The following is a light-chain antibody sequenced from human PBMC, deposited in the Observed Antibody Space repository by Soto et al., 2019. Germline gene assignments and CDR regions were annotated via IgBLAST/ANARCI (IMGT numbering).Light chain of an antibody. V-gene: IGKV3-15*01. Sequence: GQSPQFLIYEVSKWFSGVPDRFSGSGSGTECTLTSSSLQSEDFAVDYCPQYKNWPITVGQGTRLEIK. J-gene: IGKJ5*01. CDR2: EVS. CDR3: PQYKNWPIT.